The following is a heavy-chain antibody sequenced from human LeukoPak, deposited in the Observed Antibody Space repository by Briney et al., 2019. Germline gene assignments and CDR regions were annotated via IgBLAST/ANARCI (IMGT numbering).Heavy chain of an antibody. D-gene: IGHD3-22*01. CDR1: GGTFSSYA. CDR2: IIPIFGTA. V-gene: IGHV1-69*13. Sequence: SVKVSCKASGGTFSSYAISWVRQAPGQGLEWMGGIIPIFGTANYAQKFQGRVTITADESTSTAYMELSSLRSEDTAVYYCATYYYDSSGYYRPRDYWGRGTLVTVSS. CDR3: ATYYYDSSGYYRPRDY. J-gene: IGHJ4*02.